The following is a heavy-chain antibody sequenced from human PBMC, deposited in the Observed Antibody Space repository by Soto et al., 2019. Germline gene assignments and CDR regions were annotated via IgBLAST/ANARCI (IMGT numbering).Heavy chain of an antibody. CDR3: ARGSLWLSNYSFDY. CDR2: ISAYNGNT. Sequence: ASVKVSCKASGYTFTSYGISWVRQAPGQGLEWMGWISAYNGNTNYAQKLQGRVTMTTDTSTSTAYMELRSLRSDDPAVYYCARGSLWLSNYSFDYWGQGTLVTVSS. D-gene: IGHD3-22*01. CDR1: GYTFTSYG. V-gene: IGHV1-18*01. J-gene: IGHJ4*02.